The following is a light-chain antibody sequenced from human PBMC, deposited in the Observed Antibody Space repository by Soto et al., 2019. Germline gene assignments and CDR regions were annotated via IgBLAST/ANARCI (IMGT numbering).Light chain of an antibody. CDR3: LRYSSSLWT. CDR2: GAS. J-gene: IGKJ1*01. Sequence: EILLTQSPGTLSFSPGERATVSCRASQSVSSNYLAWYQQKPGQAPRLLILGASSRATGIPDRFSGSGSGTDFTLTITRLEPEDFAVYFCLRYSSSLWTFGQGTKVDI. CDR1: QSVSSNY. V-gene: IGKV3-20*01.